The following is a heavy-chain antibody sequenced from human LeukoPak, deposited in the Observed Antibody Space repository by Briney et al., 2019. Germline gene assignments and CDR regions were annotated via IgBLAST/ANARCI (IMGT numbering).Heavy chain of an antibody. CDR3: ARGFRPYYYGSGSYQDY. V-gene: IGHV4-34*01. CDR2: INHSGST. CDR1: GGSFSGYY. D-gene: IGHD3-10*01. J-gene: IGHJ4*02. Sequence: SETLSLTCAVYGGSFSGYYWSWIRQPPGKGLEWIGEINHSGSTNYNPSLKSRVTISVDTSKNQFSLKLSSVTAADTAVYYCARGFRPYYYGSGSYQDYWGQGTLVTVSS.